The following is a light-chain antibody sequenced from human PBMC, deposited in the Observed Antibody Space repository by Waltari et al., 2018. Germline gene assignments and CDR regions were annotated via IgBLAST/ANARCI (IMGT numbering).Light chain of an antibody. CDR1: KFTVGTNY. V-gene: IGLV1-51*01. Sequence: QSLLTQPPSASAAPGQKLTSSPAGGKFTVGTNYVSWYHVFPGPAPRLPVYDVNERPSGIPDRFPGSKSGTSATLEITGLQTGDEALYYCGSWDTSLNLGAFGGGTQLTVL. CDR3: GSWDTSLNLGA. J-gene: IGLJ2*01. CDR2: DVN.